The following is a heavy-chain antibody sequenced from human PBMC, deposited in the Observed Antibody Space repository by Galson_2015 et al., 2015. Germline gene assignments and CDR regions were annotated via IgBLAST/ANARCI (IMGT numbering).Heavy chain of an antibody. V-gene: IGHV1-3*01. D-gene: IGHD3-10*01. CDR2: INAGNGNT. J-gene: IGHJ4*02. Sequence: SCKASGYTFTSYAMHWVRQAPGQRLEWMGWINAGNGNTKYSQKFQGRVTITRDTSASTAYMELSSLRSEDTAVYYCAREGLLRGGELRLYEYYFDYWGQGTLVTVSS. CDR3: AREGLLRGGELRLYEYYFDY. CDR1: GYTFTSYA.